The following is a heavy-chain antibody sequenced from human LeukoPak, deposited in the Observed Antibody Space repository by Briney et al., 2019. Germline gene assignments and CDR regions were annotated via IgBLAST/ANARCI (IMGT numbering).Heavy chain of an antibody. V-gene: IGHV1-69*04. D-gene: IGHD6-19*01. Sequence: SVKVSCKASGGTFSSYAISWVRQAPGQGLEWMGRIIPILGIANYAQKFQGRVTITADKSTSSAYMELSSLRSEDTAVYYCARDRRVAVAGSSNYWGQGTLVAVSS. CDR3: ARDRRVAVAGSSNY. CDR1: GGTFSSYA. CDR2: IIPILGIA. J-gene: IGHJ4*02.